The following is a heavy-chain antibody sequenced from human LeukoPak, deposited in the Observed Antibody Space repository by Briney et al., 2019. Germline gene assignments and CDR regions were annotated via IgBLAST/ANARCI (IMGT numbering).Heavy chain of an antibody. CDR3: AREGSLNSSDAFDI. J-gene: IGHJ3*02. Sequence: GGSLRLSCAASGFTFSNYEMHWVRLVLGKGLEWVSAIGIAGNTFYAGSVKGRFTISRENAKNSFHLQMNSLGAGDTAVYYCAREGSLNSSDAFDIWGQGTMVTVSS. D-gene: IGHD6-6*01. CDR1: GFTFSNYE. CDR2: IGIAGNT. V-gene: IGHV3-13*01.